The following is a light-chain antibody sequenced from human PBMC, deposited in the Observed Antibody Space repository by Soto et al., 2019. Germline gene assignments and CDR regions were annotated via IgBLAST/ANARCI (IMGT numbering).Light chain of an antibody. CDR1: SSDVGAYDF. Sequence: HSALTQPASVSGSPGQSITISWTGTSSDVGAYDFVSWYQQHPDKAPKLMIYEVSNRPSGVSNRFSGSKSVNTATLTISGLQAEDEADYYCSSYTSSSTRVFGTGTKVTVL. V-gene: IGLV2-14*03. CDR2: EVS. J-gene: IGLJ1*01. CDR3: SSYTSSSTRV.